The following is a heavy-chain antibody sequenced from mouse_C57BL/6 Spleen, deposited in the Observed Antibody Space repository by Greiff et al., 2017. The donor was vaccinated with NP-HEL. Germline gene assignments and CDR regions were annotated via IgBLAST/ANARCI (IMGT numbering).Heavy chain of an antibody. V-gene: IGHV1-26*01. J-gene: IGHJ4*01. D-gene: IGHD2-5*01. CDR2: INPNNGGT. Sequence: VQLQQSGPELVKPGASVKISCKASGYTFTDYYMNWVKQSHGKSLEWIGDINPNNGGTSYNQKFKGKATLTVDKSSSTAYMELRSLTSEDSAVYYCARKDYSKNYAMDYWGQGTSVTVSS. CDR1: GYTFTDYY. CDR3: ARKDYSKNYAMDY.